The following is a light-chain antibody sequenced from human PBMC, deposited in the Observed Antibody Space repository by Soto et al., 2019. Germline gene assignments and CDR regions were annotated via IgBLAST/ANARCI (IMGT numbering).Light chain of an antibody. CDR3: QQYNDWPPLT. CDR1: ESVSSN. CDR2: GAS. J-gene: IGKJ4*01. Sequence: EIVMTQSPATLSVSPGERATLSCRASESVSSNLAWYQQKPGQAPRLLIYGASLRATGIPARFSGSGSGTEFTLIINSLQSEDFAVYYGQQYNDWPPLTFGGGTKVDIK. V-gene: IGKV3-15*01.